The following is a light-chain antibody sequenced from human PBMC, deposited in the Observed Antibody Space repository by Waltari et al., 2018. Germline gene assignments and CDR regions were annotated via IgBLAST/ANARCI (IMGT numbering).Light chain of an antibody. CDR1: QNFNSY. J-gene: IGKJ5*01. CDR3: QQRANWPIT. CDR2: DAF. Sequence: EIVLTQSPATLSLSPGERATLSCRARQNFNSYLIWYQQKPGQAPRLLIYDAFNRATGIPARFSGSGSGTDFTLTISSLEPEDFADYYCQQRANWPITFGQGTRLEIK. V-gene: IGKV3-11*01.